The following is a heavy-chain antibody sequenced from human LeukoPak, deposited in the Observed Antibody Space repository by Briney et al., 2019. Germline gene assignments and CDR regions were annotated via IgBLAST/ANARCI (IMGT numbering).Heavy chain of an antibody. Sequence: GASLQISCKGSGYSFTSYWICWVRQMPGKGLGGMVIIYPGDYDNRYGPSFQGQVSISADKSISTAYLLWSSLKASDTAMYYCARLRAPAKYSSDAAFDYWGQGTLVTVSS. CDR3: ARLRAPAKYSSDAAFDY. CDR2: IYPGDYDN. V-gene: IGHV5-51*01. J-gene: IGHJ4*02. CDR1: GYSFTSYW. D-gene: IGHD6-19*01.